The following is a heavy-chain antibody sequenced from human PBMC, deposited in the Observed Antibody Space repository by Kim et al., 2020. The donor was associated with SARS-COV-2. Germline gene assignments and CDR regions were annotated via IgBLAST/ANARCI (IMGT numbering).Heavy chain of an antibody. Sequence: GGSLRLSCAASGFTFSDYYMSWIRQAPGKGLEWVSYISSSGSTIYYADSVKGRFTISRDNAKNSLYLQMNSLRAEDTAVYYCARGYDSSGYYYLAYYHYYYGMDVWGQGTTVTVSS. CDR3: ARGYDSSGYYYLAYYHYYYGMDV. D-gene: IGHD3-22*01. CDR1: GFTFSDYY. CDR2: ISSSGSTI. J-gene: IGHJ6*02. V-gene: IGHV3-11*01.